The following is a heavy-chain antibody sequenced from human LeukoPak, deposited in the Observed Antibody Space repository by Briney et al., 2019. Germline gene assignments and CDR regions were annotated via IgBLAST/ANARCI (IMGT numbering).Heavy chain of an antibody. Sequence: SETLSLTCTVSGGSISSYYWSWIRQPPGKGLEWIGYIYYSGSTNYNPSLKSRVTISVDTSKNQFSLKLSPVTAADTAVYYCARALGAIDDYWGQGTLVTVSS. V-gene: IGHV4-59*01. J-gene: IGHJ4*02. CDR3: ARALGAIDDY. CDR2: IYYSGST. D-gene: IGHD1-26*01. CDR1: GGSISSYY.